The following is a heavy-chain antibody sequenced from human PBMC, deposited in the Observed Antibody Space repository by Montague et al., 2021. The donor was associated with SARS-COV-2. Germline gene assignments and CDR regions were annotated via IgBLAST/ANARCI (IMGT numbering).Heavy chain of an antibody. J-gene: IGHJ4*02. CDR3: TRGFRGGPFDC. CDR1: GFNFDVYG. Sequence: SLRLSCAASGFNFDVYGMSWVRQAPGKGLEWVSGITWNGISTGYVDSVKGRFTISRDNAKKPLYLEMNSLRDEDTALYYCTRGFRGGPFDCWGQGTLVTVSS. D-gene: IGHD3-10*01. V-gene: IGHV3-20*04. CDR2: ITWNGIST.